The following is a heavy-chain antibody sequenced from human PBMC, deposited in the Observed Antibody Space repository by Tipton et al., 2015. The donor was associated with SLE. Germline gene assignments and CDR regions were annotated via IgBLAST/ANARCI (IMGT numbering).Heavy chain of an antibody. CDR2: INHSGIT. D-gene: IGHD2-8*01. CDR3: ARRYGTSFDY. J-gene: IGHJ4*02. Sequence: TLSLTCAVYGGSFSGYNWNWIRQSPEKGLEWISEINHSGITNFNPSLESRVTISIDTSKNQFSLRLTSVTAADTAVYYCARRYGTSFDYWDQGTLVTVSS. V-gene: IGHV4-34*01. CDR1: GGSFSGYN.